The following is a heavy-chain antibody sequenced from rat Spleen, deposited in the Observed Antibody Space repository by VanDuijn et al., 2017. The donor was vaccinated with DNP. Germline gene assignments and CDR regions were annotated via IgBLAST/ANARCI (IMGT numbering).Heavy chain of an antibody. Sequence: EVKLVESGGGLVQPGRSLKLSCAASGFNFNDYWMGWVRQAPGKGLEWIGEINKDSSTINYTPSLKDKFTISRDNAENTVYLQMNSLRSEDTATYSCAHCVGYGGFAYWGQGTLVTVSS. CDR1: GFNFNDYW. CDR3: AHCVGYGGFAY. V-gene: IGHV4-2*01. J-gene: IGHJ3*01. CDR2: INKDSSTI. D-gene: IGHD1-7*01.